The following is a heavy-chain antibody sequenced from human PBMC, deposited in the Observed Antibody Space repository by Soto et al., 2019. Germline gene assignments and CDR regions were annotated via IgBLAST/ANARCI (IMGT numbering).Heavy chain of an antibody. J-gene: IGHJ6*01. D-gene: IGHD2-15*01. CDR3: AAVPIPGYCSGGICYRDARYY. V-gene: IGHV1-58*01. Sequence: SEKGAWKGSEFALTSSAVQWVRQARGHRIEWIGWIVVGSGNTNYAQKFQERVTITRDMSTSTAYMELSSLRSEDTAVYYCAAVPIPGYCSGGICYRDARYY. CDR2: IVVGSGNT. CDR1: EFALTSSA.